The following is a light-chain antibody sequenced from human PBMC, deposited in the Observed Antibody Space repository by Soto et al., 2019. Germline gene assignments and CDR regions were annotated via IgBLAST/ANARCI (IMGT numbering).Light chain of an antibody. CDR3: CLYVGATTYV. Sequence: QSVLAQPASVSGSHGQSITISCTGASGYVGTYSLVSWYQQHPGKAPKVVIYEGHKRPSGVPDRFSGSTSVNTASLTISGLQTDDEADYYCCLYVGATTYVFGTGTKGTVL. J-gene: IGLJ1*01. V-gene: IGLV2-23*01. CDR1: SGYVGTYSL. CDR2: EGH.